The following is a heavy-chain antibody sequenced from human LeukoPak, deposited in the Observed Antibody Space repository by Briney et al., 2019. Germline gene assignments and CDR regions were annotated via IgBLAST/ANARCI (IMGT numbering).Heavy chain of an antibody. CDR3: AKARDYSNYCFDY. V-gene: IGHV3-23*01. D-gene: IGHD4-11*01. J-gene: IGHJ4*02. Sequence: GGSLRLSCAASGFTFSSYAMSWVRQAPGKGLEWVSAISGSGGSTYYADSVKGRFTTSRDNSKNTLYLQMNSLRVEDTAVYYCAKARDYSNYCFDYWGQGTLVTVSS. CDR1: GFTFSSYA. CDR2: ISGSGGST.